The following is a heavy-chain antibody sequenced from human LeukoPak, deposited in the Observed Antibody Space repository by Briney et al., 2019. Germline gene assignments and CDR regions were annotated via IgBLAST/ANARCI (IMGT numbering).Heavy chain of an antibody. Sequence: SETLSLTCTVSGGSISSYYWSWIRQPPGKGLEWIGYIYYSGTANYNPSLKSRVTISVDTSKNQFSLKLSSVTAADTAVYYCARGVYIAAAQYAYWGQGTLVTVSS. CDR3: ARGVYIAAAQYAY. CDR1: GGSISSYY. V-gene: IGHV4-59*01. CDR2: IYYSGTA. D-gene: IGHD6-13*01. J-gene: IGHJ4*02.